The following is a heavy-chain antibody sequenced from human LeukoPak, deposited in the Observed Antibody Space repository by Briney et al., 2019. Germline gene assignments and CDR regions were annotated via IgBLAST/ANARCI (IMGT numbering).Heavy chain of an antibody. CDR1: GFTFSSYW. CDR3: AREIDSYPLFYYYGMDV. V-gene: IGHV3-74*01. D-gene: IGHD5-18*01. J-gene: IGHJ6*02. Sequence: GGSLRLSCAASGFTFSSYWMHWVRQAPGKGLVWVSRINSDGSSTSYADSVKGRFTISRDNAKNTLYLQMNSPRAEDTAVYYCAREIDSYPLFYYYGMDVWGQGTTVTVSS. CDR2: INSDGSST.